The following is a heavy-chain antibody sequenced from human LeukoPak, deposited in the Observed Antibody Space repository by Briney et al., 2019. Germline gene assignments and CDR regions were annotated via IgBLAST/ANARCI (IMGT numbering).Heavy chain of an antibody. CDR2: MHYSRST. CDR1: GGSFSGYY. D-gene: IGHD3-3*01. V-gene: IGHV4-59*01. J-gene: IGHJ6*03. CDR3: AREVFGVDYNYYMGV. Sequence: PSETLSLTCAVYGGSFSGYYWSWIRQSPGKGLEWIGYMHYSRSTNYNPSLKSRATISLDTSKNQFFLKLNSATAADTAVYYCAREVFGVDYNYYMGVWGKGTTVIVSS.